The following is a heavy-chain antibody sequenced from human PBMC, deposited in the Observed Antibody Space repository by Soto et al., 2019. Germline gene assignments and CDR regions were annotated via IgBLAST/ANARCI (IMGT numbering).Heavy chain of an antibody. CDR3: AGFDYYDSSGPTAYAFDI. D-gene: IGHD3-22*01. CDR1: GFTFSSYS. CDR2: ISSSSSYI. Sequence: GGSLRLSCAASGFTFSSYSMNWVRQAPGKGLEWVSSISSSSSYIYYADSVKGRFTISRDNAKNSLYLQMNSLRAEDTAVYYCAGFDYYDSSGPTAYAFDIWGQGTMVTVSS. V-gene: IGHV3-21*01. J-gene: IGHJ3*02.